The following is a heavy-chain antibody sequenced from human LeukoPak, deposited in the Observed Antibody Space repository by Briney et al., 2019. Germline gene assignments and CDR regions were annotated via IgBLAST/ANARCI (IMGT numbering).Heavy chain of an antibody. CDR3: ARGGRIDWLLLLDY. J-gene: IGHJ4*02. CDR2: MNPNSGNT. V-gene: IGHV1-8*01. D-gene: IGHD3-9*01. Sequence: GASVKVSCKASGYTFTSYDINWVRQATGQGLEWMGWMNPNSGNTGYAQKFQGRVTMTRNTSISTAYMELSSLRSEDTAVYYCARGGRIDWLLLLDYWGQGTLVTVSS. CDR1: GYTFTSYD.